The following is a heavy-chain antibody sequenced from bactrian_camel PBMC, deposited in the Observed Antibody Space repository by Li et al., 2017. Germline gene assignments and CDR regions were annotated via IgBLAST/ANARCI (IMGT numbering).Heavy chain of an antibody. V-gene: IGHV3S1*01. J-gene: IGHJ4*01. CDR2: INPGGDTA. D-gene: IGHD7*01. CDR1: GFTFSKYW. Sequence: HVQLVESGGGLVQPGGSLRLSCAASGFTFSKYWMNWARQAPGKGLEWVSTINPGGDTAYYADSVKGRFTISLDNAKNTLYLQKNNLKPEDTAMYYCAVYVGSRVLGPWSFERGTYDFWGPGTQVTVS. CDR3: AVYVGSRVLGPWSFERGTYDF.